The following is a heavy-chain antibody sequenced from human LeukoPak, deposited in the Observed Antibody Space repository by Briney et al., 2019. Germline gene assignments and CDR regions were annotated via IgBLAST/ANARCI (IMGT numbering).Heavy chain of an antibody. CDR3: ARDPDPYCSSTSCSWDFDY. Sequence: GGSLRLSCAASGFTFSSYGMHWVRQAPGKGLEWVAFIRYDGSNKYYADSVKGRFTISRDNSKNTLYLQMNSLRAEDTAVYYCARDPDPYCSSTSCSWDFDYWGQGTLVTVSS. V-gene: IGHV3-30*02. CDR2: IRYDGSNK. D-gene: IGHD2-2*01. CDR1: GFTFSSYG. J-gene: IGHJ4*02.